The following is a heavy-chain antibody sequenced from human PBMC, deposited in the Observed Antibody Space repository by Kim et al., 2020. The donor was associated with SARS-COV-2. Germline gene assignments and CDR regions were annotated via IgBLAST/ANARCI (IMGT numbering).Heavy chain of an antibody. Sequence: GYTYPADSVKGRFTVSRDSYQNTLYLQMDRLRGEDTAVYYCAREEGAYAMDWGHGALVTVS. CDR3: AREEGAYAMD. D-gene: IGHD5-12*01. CDR2: GYT. V-gene: IGHV3-53*01. J-gene: IGHJ4*01.